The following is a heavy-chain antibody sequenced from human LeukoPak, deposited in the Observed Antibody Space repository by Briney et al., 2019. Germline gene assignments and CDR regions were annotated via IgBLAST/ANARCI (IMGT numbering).Heavy chain of an antibody. CDR1: GSISSYY. Sequence: SETLSLTCTVSGSISSYYWSWIRQPPGKGLEWIGYIYTSGGTNYNPSLKSRVTMSVDTSKNQFSLDLSSVTAADTAVYYCARQKCTSTSCLTKNAFDIWGQGTMATVSS. CDR2: IYTSGGT. CDR3: ARQKCTSTSCLTKNAFDI. V-gene: IGHV4-4*09. D-gene: IGHD2-2*01. J-gene: IGHJ3*02.